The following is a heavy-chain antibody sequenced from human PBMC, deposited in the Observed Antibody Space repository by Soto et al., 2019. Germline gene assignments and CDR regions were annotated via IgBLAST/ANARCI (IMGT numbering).Heavy chain of an antibody. CDR3: AAPRDEYGSGVSWFTYGMDI. Sequence: GGSLRLSCLASGFTFSDFAMTWVRHVPGRGLEWVASLDGAGGSTYYAESVRGRFSISRDNSQNTLFLQMKRLTVDDTAIYYCAAPRDEYGSGVSWFTYGMDIWGQGTTVTVSS. D-gene: IGHD3-10*01. CDR1: GFTFSDFA. V-gene: IGHV3-23*01. J-gene: IGHJ6*02. CDR2: LDGAGGST.